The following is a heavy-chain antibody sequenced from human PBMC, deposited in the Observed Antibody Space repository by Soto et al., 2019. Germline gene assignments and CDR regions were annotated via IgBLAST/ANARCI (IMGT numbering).Heavy chain of an antibody. CDR3: ARDFPGTMIVVDGAFDI. CDR2: TYYRSKWYN. Sequence: SQTLSLPFAISGDSVSSNSAAWNWIRQSPSRGLEWLGRTYYRSKWYNDYAVSVKSRITINPDTSKNQFSLQLNSVTPEDTAVYYCARDFPGTMIVVDGAFDIWGQGTMVTV. D-gene: IGHD3-22*01. CDR1: GDSVSSNSAA. V-gene: IGHV6-1*01. J-gene: IGHJ3*02.